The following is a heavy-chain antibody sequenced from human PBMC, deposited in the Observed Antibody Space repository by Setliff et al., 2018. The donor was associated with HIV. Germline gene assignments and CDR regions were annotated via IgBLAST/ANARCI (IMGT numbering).Heavy chain of an antibody. CDR3: ARDNLYYNLYDGSPVYGMDV. D-gene: IGHD3-3*01. Sequence: GGSLRLSCAASGFPFSSYEMDWVRQAPGRGLEWVSSISIGSGGAIDYADSVQGRFTISRDNSKNSLYLQMNGLRVEDTGVYYCARDNLYYNLYDGSPVYGMDVWGQGTTVTVSS. CDR2: ISIGSGGAI. CDR1: GFPFSSYE. V-gene: IGHV3-48*03. J-gene: IGHJ6*02.